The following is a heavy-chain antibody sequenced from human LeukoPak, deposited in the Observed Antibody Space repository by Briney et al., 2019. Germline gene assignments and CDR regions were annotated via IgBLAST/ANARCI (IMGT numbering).Heavy chain of an antibody. CDR1: GVSISSSSYY. Sequence: SETLSLTCTVSGVSISSSSYYWGWIRQPPGKGLEWIGSIYYSGSTYYNPSLKSRVTISVDTSKNQFSLKLSSVTAADTAVYYCASQRIVGAYYGMDVWGQGTTVTVSS. CDR3: ASQRIVGAYYGMDV. D-gene: IGHD1-26*01. CDR2: IYYSGST. V-gene: IGHV4-39*01. J-gene: IGHJ6*02.